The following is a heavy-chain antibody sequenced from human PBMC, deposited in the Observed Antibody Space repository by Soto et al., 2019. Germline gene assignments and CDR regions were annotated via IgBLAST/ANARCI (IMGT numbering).Heavy chain of an antibody. CDR1: GFTFSDAW. Sequence: GGSLRLSCVASGFTFSDAWMNWVRQAPGKGLEWVGRIRSETDGGATDYAAPVKGRFAVSRDDSKTTLYLQMNSLKTEDTAVYYCTTRKISSGLDVWGRGTTVTVSS. CDR3: TTRKISSGLDV. V-gene: IGHV3-15*07. CDR2: IRSETDGGAT. J-gene: IGHJ6*02. D-gene: IGHD2-15*01.